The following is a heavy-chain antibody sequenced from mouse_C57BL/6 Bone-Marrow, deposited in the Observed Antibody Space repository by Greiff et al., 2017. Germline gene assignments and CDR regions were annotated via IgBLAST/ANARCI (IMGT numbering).Heavy chain of an antibody. V-gene: IGHV5-15*01. CDR2: ISNLAYSI. CDR3: ARGGIYEGYYDGYFDV. Sequence: EVQVEQSGADLVQPGGSLKLSCAASGFTFSGSGMAWVRQAPRKGPEWVALISNLAYSIYYADTVTGRFTISRENAKNTLYLEMSSLRSEDTAMYYCARGGIYEGYYDGYFDVWGTGTTVTVSP. D-gene: IGHD2-3*01. CDR1: GFTFSGSG. J-gene: IGHJ1*03.